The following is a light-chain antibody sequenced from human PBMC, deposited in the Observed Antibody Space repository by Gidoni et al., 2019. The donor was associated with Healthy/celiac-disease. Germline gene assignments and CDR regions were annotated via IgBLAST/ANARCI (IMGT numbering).Light chain of an antibody. V-gene: IGLV2-14*01. CDR2: EVS. CDR1: SSDVGGYNY. CDR3: SSYTSSSTVV. Sequence: QSALTKPASVSGSPGQSITISCTGTSSDVGGYNYVSWYQQHPGKAPKLMIYEVSNRPSGVSNRFSGSKSGNTASLTISGLQAVDEADYYCSSYTSSSTVVFGGGTKLTVL. J-gene: IGLJ2*01.